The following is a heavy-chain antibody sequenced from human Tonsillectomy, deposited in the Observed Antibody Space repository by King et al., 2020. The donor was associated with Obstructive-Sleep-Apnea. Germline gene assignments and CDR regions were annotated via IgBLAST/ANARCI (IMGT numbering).Heavy chain of an antibody. CDR3: ARDESGGYCSSTSCPLFDY. CDR2: ISRSSTYT. CDR1: GFSFSDYY. D-gene: IGHD2-2*01. J-gene: IGHJ4*02. Sequence: VQLVESEGDLVKPGGSLRLSCAASGFSFSDYYMRWIRQAPGKGLEWVSNISRSSTYTNYADSVKGRFTISRDNAKNSLYLQMNSLRAEDTAVYYCARDESGGYCSSTSCPLFDYWGQGTLVTVSS. V-gene: IGHV3-11*06.